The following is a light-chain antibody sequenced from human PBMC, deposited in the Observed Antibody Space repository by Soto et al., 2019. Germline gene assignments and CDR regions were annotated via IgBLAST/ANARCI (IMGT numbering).Light chain of an antibody. J-gene: IGKJ2*01. CDR1: QSVSSSD. CDR2: GAS. V-gene: IGKV3-20*01. Sequence: EIVLTKSPGTLSLSPGERATLSCRASQSVSSSDLAWHQQKPGQAPRLLIYGASGRATGVPDRFSGSGSGTDFALTISRLEPEDFAVYYCRHYGSSPPMYTFGQGTKLEIK. CDR3: RHYGSSPPMYT.